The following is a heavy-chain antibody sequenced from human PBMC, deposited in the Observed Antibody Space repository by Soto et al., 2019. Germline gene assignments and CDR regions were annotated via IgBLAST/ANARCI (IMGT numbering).Heavy chain of an antibody. CDR2: INAANGDT. CDR1: RYTFTSYG. V-gene: IGHV1-3*01. Sequence: ASVKVSCKDSRYTFTSYGIHWVRQAPGQRLEWMGWINAANGDTKYSPKFQGRVTITRDTSASTAYMELSSLRSEDTAVYYCVRRHVSATGIDWFDPWGQGTLVTVSS. CDR3: VRRHVSATGIDWFDP. D-gene: IGHD6-13*01. J-gene: IGHJ5*02.